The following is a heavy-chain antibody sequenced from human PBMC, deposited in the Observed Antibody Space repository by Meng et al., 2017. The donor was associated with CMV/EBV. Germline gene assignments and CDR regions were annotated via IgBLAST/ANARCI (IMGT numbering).Heavy chain of an antibody. J-gene: IGHJ4*02. CDR2: INPSSGST. D-gene: IGHD5-24*01. V-gene: IGHV1-46*01. CDR1: GYTFTSYY. Sequence: HVDRVDAGRERKKTGASGWFSCTASGYTFTSYYMYWWRQDPGQERVWWVIINPSSGSTNYAQKFQGRVTMTRDTSTSTVYMELSSLRSEDTAVYYCAREWEGYTFDYWGQGTLVTVSS. CDR3: AREWEGYTFDY.